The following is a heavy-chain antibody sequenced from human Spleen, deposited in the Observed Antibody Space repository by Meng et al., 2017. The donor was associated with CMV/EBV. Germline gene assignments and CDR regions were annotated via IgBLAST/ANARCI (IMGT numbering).Heavy chain of an antibody. D-gene: IGHD2-2*01. V-gene: IGHV4-39*07. CDR3: ARDRVVGSTSSLGMDV. Sequence: SETLSLTCTVSAGSISSSSYYWGWIRQPPGKGLEWIGNIYYSGSTNYNPSLKSRVTISVDTSKNQFSLKLSSVTAADTAVYYCARDRVVGSTSSLGMDVWGQGTTVTVSS. CDR2: IYYSGST. CDR1: AGSISSSSYY. J-gene: IGHJ6*02.